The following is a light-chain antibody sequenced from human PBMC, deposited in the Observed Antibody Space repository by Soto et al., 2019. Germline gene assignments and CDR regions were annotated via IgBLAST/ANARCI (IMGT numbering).Light chain of an antibody. CDR3: QQSYSTPPT. J-gene: IGKJ1*01. Sequence: IQLTNSPSSLSASLGYRVTINSRASQSISSYLNWYQQKPGKAPKLLIYAASSLQSGVPSRFSGSGSGTDFTLTTSSLQPEDFATYYCQQSYSTPPTFGQGTKVDIK. V-gene: IGKV1-39*01. CDR2: AAS. CDR1: QSISSY.